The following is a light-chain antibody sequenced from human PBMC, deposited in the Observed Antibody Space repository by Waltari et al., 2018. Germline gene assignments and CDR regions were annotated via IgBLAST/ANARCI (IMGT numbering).Light chain of an antibody. Sequence: QSALTQPASVSGSPGQSIPISSTGTRSDLVIYSTVSWYQQHPAKAPKLMIYDVNKRPSGVSYRFSGSKSGNTASLTISGLQAEDEADYFCSSYTSISTPVVFGGGTRLTVL. J-gene: IGLJ2*01. CDR1: RSDLVIYST. CDR3: SSYTSISTPVV. CDR2: DVN. V-gene: IGLV2-14*01.